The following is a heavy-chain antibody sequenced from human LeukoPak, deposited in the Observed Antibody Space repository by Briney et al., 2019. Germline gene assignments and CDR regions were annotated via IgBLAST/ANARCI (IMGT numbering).Heavy chain of an antibody. Sequence: GGSQRLSCAASGFTFSSYAMSWVRQAPGKGLEWVSSISGSDGTTYYADSVKGRFTISRDNSKNTLYLQINRLRIEDTAVYYCAKERSYQDAFDMWGQGTKVTVSS. D-gene: IGHD1-26*01. CDR3: AKERSYQDAFDM. CDR1: GFTFSSYA. J-gene: IGHJ3*02. V-gene: IGHV3-23*01. CDR2: ISGSDGTT.